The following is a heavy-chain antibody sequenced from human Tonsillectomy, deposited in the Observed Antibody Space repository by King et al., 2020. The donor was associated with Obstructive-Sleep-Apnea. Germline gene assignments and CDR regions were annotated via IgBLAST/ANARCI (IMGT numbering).Heavy chain of an antibody. CDR3: VTQNRGVHNWFDP. V-gene: IGHV4-39*02. J-gene: IGHJ5*02. CDR1: GGSISSTTYY. CDR2: VFYSVGS. Sequence: QLQESGPGLVKPSETLSLTCTVSGGSISSTTYYWAWIRQPPGKGLEWIGSVFYSVGSYYNPSLKRRVTISVDTSKNLFSLNVTSVTAADTAVYYCVTQNRGVHNWFDPWGQGALVTVSS. D-gene: IGHD3-10*01.